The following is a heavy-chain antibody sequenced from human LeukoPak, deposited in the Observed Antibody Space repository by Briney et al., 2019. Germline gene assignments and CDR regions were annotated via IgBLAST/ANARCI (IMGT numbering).Heavy chain of an antibody. V-gene: IGHV4-59*01. CDR3: ASDSGGSRDDFNI. CDR1: GGSIIHYY. D-gene: IGHD2-8*02. Sequence: PSETLSLTCTVSGGSIIHYYWTWIRQPPGRVVEGIGYFYYSDVANYNPSRKSRVPISLDTSHNQFSLKLTSVTAADTAVYYCASDSGGSRDDFNIWGQGTMVTVSS. J-gene: IGHJ3*02. CDR2: FYYSDVA.